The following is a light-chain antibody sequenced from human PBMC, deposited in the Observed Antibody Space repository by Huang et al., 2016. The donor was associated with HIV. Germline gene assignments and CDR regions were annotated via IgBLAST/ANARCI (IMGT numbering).Light chain of an antibody. CDR1: QSVSSAY. J-gene: IGKJ5*01. Sequence: EIVLTQSPGTLSLSQGERATLSCRASQSVSSAYLAWYQQKPGQAPRLLIYGASNRASGIPDRFSGSGSGTDFTLTISRLEPDDFAVFYCHQYGSSPLTFGQGTRLEIK. CDR3: HQYGSSPLT. V-gene: IGKV3-20*01. CDR2: GAS.